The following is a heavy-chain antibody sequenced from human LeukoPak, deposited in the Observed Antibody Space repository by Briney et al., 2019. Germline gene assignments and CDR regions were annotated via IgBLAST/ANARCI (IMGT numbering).Heavy chain of an antibody. CDR1: GLTVSSNS. J-gene: IGHJ4*02. CDR2: INSGGNT. Sequence: GGSLRLSCAASGLTVSSNSVSWVRQAPGEGLEWGSVINSGGNTYYADSVKGRFTISRDNSKNTLYLQMGSLRAEDMAVYYCASGYCSSTSCSYSFDYWGQGTLVTVSS. V-gene: IGHV3-53*05. CDR3: ASGYCSSTSCSYSFDY. D-gene: IGHD2-2*01.